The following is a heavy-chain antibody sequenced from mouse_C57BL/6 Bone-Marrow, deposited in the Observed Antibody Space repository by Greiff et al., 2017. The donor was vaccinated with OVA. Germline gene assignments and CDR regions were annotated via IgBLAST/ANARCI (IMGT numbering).Heavy chain of an antibody. CDR3: ARRGGDYGY. Sequence: QVQLQQPGAELVKPGASVKLSCMASGYTFTSYWMQWVKQRPGQGLEWIGEIDPSDSYTNYNQKFKGKATLTVDTSSSTAYMQLSSLTSEDSAVYYCARRGGDYGYWGQGTTLTVSS. V-gene: IGHV1-50*01. CDR2: IDPSDSYT. CDR1: GYTFTSYW. D-gene: IGHD1-1*02. J-gene: IGHJ2*01.